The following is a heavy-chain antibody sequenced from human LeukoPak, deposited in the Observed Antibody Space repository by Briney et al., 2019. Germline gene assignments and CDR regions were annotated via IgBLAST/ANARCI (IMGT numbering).Heavy chain of an antibody. CDR3: ARDDGGSYYAVTGDY. V-gene: IGHV3-7*01. D-gene: IGHD1-26*01. CDR1: GFTFSSYW. J-gene: IGHJ4*02. CDR2: IKQ. Sequence: GGSLRLSCAASGFTFSSYWMSWVRQAPGKELEWVANIKQAVKGRFTISRDNAKNSLYLQMNSLRAEDTAVYYCARDDGGSYYAVTGDYWGQGTLVTVSS.